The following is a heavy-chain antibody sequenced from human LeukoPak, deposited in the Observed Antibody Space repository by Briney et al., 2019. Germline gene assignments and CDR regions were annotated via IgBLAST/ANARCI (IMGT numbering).Heavy chain of an antibody. CDR2: ISSSSSYL. J-gene: IGHJ6*04. CDR1: GFTFSSYS. V-gene: IGHV3-21*01. D-gene: IGHD2-2*01. Sequence: GGSLRLSCAASGFTFSSYSMNWVRQAPGKGLEWVSSISSSSSYLYYADSVKGRFTISRDNAKNSLYLQMNSLRAEDTAVYYCAREVVVPAAMRWDYYYYGMDVWGKGTTVTVSS. CDR3: AREVVVPAAMRWDYYYYGMDV.